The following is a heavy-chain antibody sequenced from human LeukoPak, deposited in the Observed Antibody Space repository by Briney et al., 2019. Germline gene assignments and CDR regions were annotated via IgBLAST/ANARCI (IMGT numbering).Heavy chain of an antibody. CDR1: GGSSSGYY. CDR2: INHSGST. V-gene: IGHV4-34*01. J-gene: IGHJ4*02. D-gene: IGHD5-18*01. Sequence: PSETLSLTCAVYGGSSSGYYWSWIRQPPGKGLEWIGEINHSGSTNYNPSLKSRVTISVDTSKNQFSLKLSSVTAADTAVYYCARAGSEYSYGFVDYWGQGTLVTVSS. CDR3: ARAGSEYSYGFVDY.